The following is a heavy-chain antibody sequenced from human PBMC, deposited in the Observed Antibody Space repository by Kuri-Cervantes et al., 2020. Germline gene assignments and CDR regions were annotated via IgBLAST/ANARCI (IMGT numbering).Heavy chain of an antibody. CDR2: IYSGGST. CDR3: ARDQNYYDSSGYFV. D-gene: IGHD3-22*01. CDR1: GFTFSSYA. J-gene: IGHJ4*02. Sequence: GGSLRLSCAASGFTFSSYAMSWVRQAPGKGLEWVSVIYSGGSTYYADSVKGRFTISRDNSKNTLYLQMNSLRAEDTAVYYCARDQNYYDSSGYFVWGQGTLVTVSS. V-gene: IGHV3-66*02.